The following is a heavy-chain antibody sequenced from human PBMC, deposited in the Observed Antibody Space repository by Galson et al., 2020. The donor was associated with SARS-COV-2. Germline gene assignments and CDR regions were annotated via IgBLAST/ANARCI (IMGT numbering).Heavy chain of an antibody. V-gene: IGHV2-5*02. Sequence: KMSGPTLVKPTQTLTLTCTFSGFSLSTSGVGVGWIRQPPGKALEWLALIYWDDDKRYSPSLKSRLTITKDTSKNQVVLTMTNMDPVDTATYYGAHRQATVTRGYFDYWGQGTLVTVSS. D-gene: IGHD4-17*01. J-gene: IGHJ4*02. CDR2: IYWDDDK. CDR3: AHRQATVTRGYFDY. CDR1: GFSLSTSGVG.